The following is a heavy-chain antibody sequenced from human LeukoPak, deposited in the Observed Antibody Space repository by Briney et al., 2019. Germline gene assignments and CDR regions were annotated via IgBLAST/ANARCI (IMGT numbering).Heavy chain of an antibody. D-gene: IGHD3-16*01. CDR3: ARGEYSNGYPYRLDF. CDR2: INPNNGDT. CDR1: GYTFNRYG. J-gene: IGHJ4*02. Sequence: ASVKVSCKASGYTFNRYGISWVRQAPGQGPEWMGWINPNNGDTDYAKAFQGRVTMTRDTSISTAYMELNRLRSDDTAMYYCARGEYSNGYPYRLDFWGQGTLLTVSS. V-gene: IGHV1-2*02.